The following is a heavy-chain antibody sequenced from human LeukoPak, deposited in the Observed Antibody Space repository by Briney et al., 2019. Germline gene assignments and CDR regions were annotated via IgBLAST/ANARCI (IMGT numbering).Heavy chain of an antibody. D-gene: IGHD6-19*01. CDR2: IRQDGSEK. Sequence: GCALRVSRADSGFTFSRYWMRSVRQDPGTGLEWLANIRQDGSEKYYVDSLKCRFTISRDNAQNSLYLQMNSLRAEVTAVYYCARVQSPWYSSGWYRYFDYGGQGTLVTVSS. CDR3: ARVQSPWYSSGWYRYFDY. V-gene: IGHV3-7*01. J-gene: IGHJ4*02. CDR1: GFTFSRYW.